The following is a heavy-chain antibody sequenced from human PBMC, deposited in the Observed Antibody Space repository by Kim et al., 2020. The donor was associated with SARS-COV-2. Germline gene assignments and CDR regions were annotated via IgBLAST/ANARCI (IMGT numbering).Heavy chain of an antibody. CDR1: GYTFTSYA. Sequence: ASVKVSCKASGYTFTSYAMHWVRQAPGQRLEWMGWINAGNGNTKYSQKFQGRVTITRDTSASTAYMELNSLRSEDTAVYYCARGSGSYHNWFDPWGQGTLVTVSS. CDR2: INAGNGNT. J-gene: IGHJ5*02. D-gene: IGHD3-10*01. CDR3: ARGSGSYHNWFDP. V-gene: IGHV1-3*01.